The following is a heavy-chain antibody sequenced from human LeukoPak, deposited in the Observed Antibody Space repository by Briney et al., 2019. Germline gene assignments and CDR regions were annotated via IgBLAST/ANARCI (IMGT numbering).Heavy chain of an antibody. J-gene: IGHJ3*02. Sequence: ASVKVSCKASGGTFSSYAISWVRQAPGQGLEWMGGIIPIFGTANYAQKFQGRVTITADESTSTAYMELSSLRSEDTAVYYCARDYCGGDCPPGFDAFDIWGQGTMVTVSS. CDR1: GGTFSSYA. CDR2: IIPIFGTA. CDR3: ARDYCGGDCPPGFDAFDI. V-gene: IGHV1-69*13. D-gene: IGHD2-21*01.